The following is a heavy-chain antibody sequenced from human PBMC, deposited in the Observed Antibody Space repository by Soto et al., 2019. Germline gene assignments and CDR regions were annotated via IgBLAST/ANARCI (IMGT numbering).Heavy chain of an antibody. D-gene: IGHD2-15*01. CDR3: AKVRCTGGSCYSDFYCMDV. CDR2: ISWNSGTI. Sequence: EVQVVESGGGLVQPGRSLRLSCAASGFTFDEYAMHWVRQAPGLGLEWVSGISWNSGTIGYADSVKGRFTISRDNAKNSLYLQMNSLRVEDTALYYCAKVRCTGGSCYSDFYCMDVWGKGTPVTVSS. CDR1: GFTFDEYA. V-gene: IGHV3-9*01. J-gene: IGHJ6*03.